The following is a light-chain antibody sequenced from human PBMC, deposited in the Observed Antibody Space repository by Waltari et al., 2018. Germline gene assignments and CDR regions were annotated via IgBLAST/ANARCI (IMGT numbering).Light chain of an antibody. J-gene: IGKJ4*01. CDR3: QQYDNLPLT. CDR2: DAY. Sequence: DIQMTQSPSSLSASVGDRVTITCQESRDISNYLNWYQHKSGKAPKLLIYDAYYLETGVPSRFSVRGSGTDFTFTIRSLQPEDIATYYCQQYDNLPLTFGGGTKVEIK. V-gene: IGKV1-33*01. CDR1: RDISNY.